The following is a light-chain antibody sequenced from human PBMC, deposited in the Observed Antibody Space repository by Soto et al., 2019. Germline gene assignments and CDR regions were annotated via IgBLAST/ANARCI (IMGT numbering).Light chain of an antibody. J-gene: IGKJ4*01. CDR2: NPS. CDR3: QQYDNSYST. Sequence: VMTPYPATLSVSPGERAILSCRASQSVSSNLAWYQQKPGQAPKLLIYNPSTRATGIPARFSGSGSGTEFTLTISRLQSEDFAMYYCQQYDNSYSTFAEGTKLDI. V-gene: IGKV3-15*01. CDR1: QSVSSN.